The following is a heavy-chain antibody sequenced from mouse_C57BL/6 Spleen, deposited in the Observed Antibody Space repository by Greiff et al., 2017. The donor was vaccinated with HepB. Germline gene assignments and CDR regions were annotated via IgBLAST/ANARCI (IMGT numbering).Heavy chain of an antibody. Sequence: QVQLQQPGAELVRPGPSVKLSCKASGYTFTSYWMHWVKQRPGQGLEWIGVIDPSDSYTNYNQKFKGKATLTVDTSSSTAYMQLSSLTSEDSAVYYCARGEEDYGSRGNAMDYWGQGTSVTVSS. CDR1: GYTFTSYW. D-gene: IGHD1-1*01. CDR2: IDPSDSYT. V-gene: IGHV1-59*01. CDR3: ARGEEDYGSRGNAMDY. J-gene: IGHJ4*01.